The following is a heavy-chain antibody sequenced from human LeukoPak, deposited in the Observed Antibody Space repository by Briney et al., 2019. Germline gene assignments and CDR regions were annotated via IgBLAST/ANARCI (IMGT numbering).Heavy chain of an antibody. V-gene: IGHV1-2*02. CDR2: INPNSGGT. CDR1: GYTFTGYD. Sequence: ASVKVSCKASGYTFTGYDMHWVRQAPGQGLEWMGWINPNSGGTNYAQKFQGRVTMTRDTSISTAYMELSRLRSDDTAVYYCARVLGAYSNVYGPDFDYWGQGTLVTVSS. CDR3: ARVLGAYSNVYGPDFDY. D-gene: IGHD3-16*01. J-gene: IGHJ4*02.